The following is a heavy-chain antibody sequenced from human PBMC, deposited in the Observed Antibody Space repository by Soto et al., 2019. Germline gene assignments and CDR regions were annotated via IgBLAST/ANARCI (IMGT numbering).Heavy chain of an antibody. D-gene: IGHD5-18*01. CDR2: ISYDGSNK. CDR3: AKGFSYSVIDY. V-gene: IGHV3-30*18. CDR1: GFTFSTYG. Sequence: QVQLVESGGGVVQPGRSLRLSCAASGFTFSTYGMHWVRQAPGKGLEWVAVISYDGSNKYYADSVKGRFTISRDNSKNTLYRQMSRLRAEDTTVYYCAKGFSYSVIDYWGQGTLVTVSS. J-gene: IGHJ4*02.